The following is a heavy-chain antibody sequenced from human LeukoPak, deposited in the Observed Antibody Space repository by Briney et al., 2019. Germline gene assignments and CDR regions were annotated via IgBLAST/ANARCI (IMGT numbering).Heavy chain of an antibody. CDR3: AKDGARYLLTYYFEY. V-gene: IGHV3-30*18. D-gene: IGHD3-9*01. J-gene: IGHJ4*02. CDR2: ISYDGSKQ. CDR1: GFTSSTYG. Sequence: GGSLRLSCAASGFTSSTYGMHWVRQAPGKGLEWVAAISYDGSKQLYADSVKGRFTISRDNSKNTLNLQMNSLRDEDTAVYYCAKDGARYLLTYYFEYWGQGTLVTVSS.